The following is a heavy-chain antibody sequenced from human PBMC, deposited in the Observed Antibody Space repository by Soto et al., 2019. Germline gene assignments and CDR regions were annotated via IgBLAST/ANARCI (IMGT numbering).Heavy chain of an antibody. CDR1: GFTFSSFE. CDR3: ARDQTPIDGYMRYYYYAMDV. V-gene: IGHV3-48*03. Sequence: PGGSLRLSCAASGFTFSSFEMIWVRQAPGKGLEWVAYINNRGGGITTYYADSVKGRFTISRDNTKNTLYLQMNRLTAEDTAIYYCARDQTPIDGYMRYYYYAMDVWGQGTTVTVSS. D-gene: IGHD5-12*01. J-gene: IGHJ6*02. CDR2: INNRGGGITT.